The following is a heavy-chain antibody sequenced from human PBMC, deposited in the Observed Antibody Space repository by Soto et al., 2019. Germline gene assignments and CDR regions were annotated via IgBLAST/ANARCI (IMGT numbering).Heavy chain of an antibody. CDR2: ISYDGSNK. D-gene: IGHD4-17*01. J-gene: IGHJ4*02. Sequence: QVQLVESGGGVVQPGRSLRLSCAASGFTFSSYAMHGVRQAPGKGLEWVAVISYDGSNKYYADSVKGRFTISRDNPKNELYLQMNSLRAEDTAVYYCASFVGYDYGDYAVGKWGQGTLVTVSS. V-gene: IGHV3-30-3*01. CDR3: ASFVGYDYGDYAVGK. CDR1: GFTFSSYA.